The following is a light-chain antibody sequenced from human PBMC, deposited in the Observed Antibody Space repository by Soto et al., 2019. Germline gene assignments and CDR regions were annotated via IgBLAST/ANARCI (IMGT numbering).Light chain of an antibody. V-gene: IGLV2-14*01. CDR3: CSYTSSTTYV. CDR2: AVT. Sequence: QSALTQPASVSGSPGQSITISCTGTSSDVGGYNYVSWYQQHPGKAPKLIIYAVTNRPSGVSIRFSGSKSGNTASLTISWLQAEDEADYYCCSYTSSTTYVFGPGTKVTVL. CDR1: SSDVGGYNY. J-gene: IGLJ1*01.